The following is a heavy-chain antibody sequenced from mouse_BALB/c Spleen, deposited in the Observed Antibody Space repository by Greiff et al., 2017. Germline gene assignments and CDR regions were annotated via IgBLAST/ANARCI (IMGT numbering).Heavy chain of an antibody. Sequence: VQLKQSGGDLVKPGGSLKLSCAASGFTFSSYGMSWVRQTPDKRLEWVATISSGGSYTYYPDSVKGRFTISRDNAKNTLYLQMSSLKSEDTAMYYCARSGGTTVVSNFDYWGQGTTLTVSS. J-gene: IGHJ2*01. CDR1: GFTFSSYG. V-gene: IGHV5-6*01. CDR3: ARSGGTTVVSNFDY. CDR2: ISSGGSYT. D-gene: IGHD1-1*01.